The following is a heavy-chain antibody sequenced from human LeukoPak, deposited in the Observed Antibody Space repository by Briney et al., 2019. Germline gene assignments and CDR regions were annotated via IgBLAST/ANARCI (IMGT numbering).Heavy chain of an antibody. CDR1: GGSISSYY. J-gene: IGHJ4*02. V-gene: IGHV4-4*07. Sequence: ETLSLTCTVSGGSISSYYWSWIRQPAGKGLEWIGRIYTSGSTNYNPSLKSRVTMSVDKSKNQFSLKLSSVTAADTAVYYGARGPYYDILTGGEAPSDYWGQGTLVTVSS. D-gene: IGHD3-9*01. CDR3: ARGPYYDILTGGEAPSDY. CDR2: IYTSGST.